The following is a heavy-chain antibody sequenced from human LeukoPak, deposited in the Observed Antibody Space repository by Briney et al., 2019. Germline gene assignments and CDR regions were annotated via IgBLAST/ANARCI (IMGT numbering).Heavy chain of an antibody. J-gene: IGHJ4*02. CDR1: GFTFSDYF. V-gene: IGHV3-11*06. Sequence: GGSLRLSCAASGFTFSDYFMSWVRQAPGKGLEWLSYINGRGTYIDYAESLKGRITISRDNAQNSLYLQMNSLRVEDTAVYYCARSGREATEIDYWGQGTLVTVTS. CDR2: INGRGTYI. D-gene: IGHD1-1*01. CDR3: ARSGREATEIDY.